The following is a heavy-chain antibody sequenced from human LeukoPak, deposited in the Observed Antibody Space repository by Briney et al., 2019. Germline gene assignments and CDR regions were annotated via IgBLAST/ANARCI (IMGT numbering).Heavy chain of an antibody. Sequence: SVKVSCKASGGTFSSYTISWVRQAPGQGLEWMGRIIPILGTANYAQKFQGRVTITADKSTSTAYMELSSLRSEDTAVYYCARDNGYCSSTSCYTGVGWFDPWGQGTLVTVSS. D-gene: IGHD2-2*02. J-gene: IGHJ5*02. CDR3: ARDNGYCSSTSCYTGVGWFDP. V-gene: IGHV1-69*08. CDR2: IIPILGTA. CDR1: GGTFSSYT.